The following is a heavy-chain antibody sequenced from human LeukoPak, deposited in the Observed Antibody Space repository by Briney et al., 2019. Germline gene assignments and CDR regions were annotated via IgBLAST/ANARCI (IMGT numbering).Heavy chain of an antibody. V-gene: IGHV4-59*01. CDR3: ARVVLDGDPSYYYYMDA. CDR2: IYYSGST. Sequence: PSETLSLTCTVSGGSISSYYWSWIRQPPGRGLEWIGYIYYSGSTNYNPSLKSRVTISVDTSKNQFSLKLSSVTAADTAVYYCARVVLDGDPSYYYYMDAWGKGTTVTVSS. J-gene: IGHJ6*03. CDR1: GGSISSYY. D-gene: IGHD4-17*01.